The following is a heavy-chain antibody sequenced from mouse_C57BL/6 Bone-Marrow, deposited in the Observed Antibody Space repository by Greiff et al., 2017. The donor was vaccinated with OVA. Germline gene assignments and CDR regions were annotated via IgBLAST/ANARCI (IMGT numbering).Heavy chain of an antibody. CDR1: GYTFTGYW. Sequence: VQLQQSDAELVKPGASVKISCKATGYTFTGYWIEWVKQRPGHGLEWIGEILPGSGSTNYNEKFKGKATFTADTSSNTAYMQLSSLTSEDSAVYYCARFITTVVDYFDYWGQGTTLTVSS. CDR2: ILPGSGST. J-gene: IGHJ2*01. V-gene: IGHV1-9*01. CDR3: ARFITTVVDYFDY. D-gene: IGHD1-1*01.